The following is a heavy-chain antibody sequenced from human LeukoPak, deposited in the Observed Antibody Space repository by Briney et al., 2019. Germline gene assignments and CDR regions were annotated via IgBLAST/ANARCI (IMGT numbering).Heavy chain of an antibody. V-gene: IGHV3-74*03. Sequence: PGGSLRLSCAASGFRFSFYWMHWVRQVPGKGPVWISRVNSDESDITYADSVKGRFTTSRDSAKNTLYLLMNNVRVDDTAVYYCAKEEGDAFFGGTAGFDSWGQGTVVTVSS. CDR3: AKEEGDAFFGGTAGFDS. J-gene: IGHJ5*01. CDR1: GFRFSFYW. CDR2: VNSDESDI. D-gene: IGHD1-1*01.